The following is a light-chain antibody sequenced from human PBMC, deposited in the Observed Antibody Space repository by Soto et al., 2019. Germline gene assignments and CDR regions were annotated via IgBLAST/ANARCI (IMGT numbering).Light chain of an antibody. Sequence: QSVLTQPPSVYGAPGQRVTISCTGRSSNIGAGYDVHWYQQLPGTAPKLLIYGNSNRPSGVPDRFSGSKSGTSASLAITGLQAEDDADYYCQSYDSSLRVFGNGTQLTVL. CDR2: GNS. V-gene: IGLV1-40*01. CDR3: QSYDSSLRV. CDR1: SSNIGAGYD. J-gene: IGLJ1*01.